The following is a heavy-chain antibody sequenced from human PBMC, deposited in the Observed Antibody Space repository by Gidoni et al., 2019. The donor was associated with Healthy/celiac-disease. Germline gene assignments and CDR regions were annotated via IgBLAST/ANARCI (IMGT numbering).Heavy chain of an antibody. CDR1: GFTFRSYG. D-gene: IGHD6-19*01. V-gene: IGHV3-30*18. Sequence: QVQLVESGGGVVQPGRSLRLSCAASGFTFRSYGMHWVRQAPGKGLEWVAVISYDGSNKYYADSVKGRFTISRDNSKNTLDLQMNSLRAEDTAVYYCAKDGRRGWYDGLPDYWGQGTLVTVSS. J-gene: IGHJ4*02. CDR3: AKDGRRGWYDGLPDY. CDR2: ISYDGSNK.